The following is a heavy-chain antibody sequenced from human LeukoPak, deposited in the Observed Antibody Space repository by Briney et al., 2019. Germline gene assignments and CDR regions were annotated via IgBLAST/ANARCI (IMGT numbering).Heavy chain of an antibody. V-gene: IGHV1-2*02. D-gene: IGHD3-22*01. CDR2: INPNSGGT. CDR1: GYTFTGYY. CDR3: ARDLNAPYYYDSSGYYYFGY. J-gene: IGHJ4*03. Sequence: ASVKVSCKASGYTFTGYYMHWVRQAPGQGLEWMGWINPNSGGTNYAQKFQGRVTMTRDTSISTAYMELSRLRSDDTAVYYCARDLNAPYYYDSSGYYYFGYWGQGTLVTVSS.